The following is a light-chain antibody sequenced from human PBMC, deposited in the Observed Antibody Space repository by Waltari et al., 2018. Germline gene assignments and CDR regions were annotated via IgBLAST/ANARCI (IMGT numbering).Light chain of an antibody. CDR3: ASWDGSLGGVI. CDR1: NYNIGHYY. Sequence: QSVLSQPPSASGTPGQRVTISCSGSNYNIGHYYVNWYHQLPGTAPQLLIYRNNQRPSGVPDRFSGSKSGTSASLAISELRSEDEADYYCASWDGSLGGVIFGGGTKLTVL. V-gene: IGLV1-47*01. J-gene: IGLJ2*01. CDR2: RNN.